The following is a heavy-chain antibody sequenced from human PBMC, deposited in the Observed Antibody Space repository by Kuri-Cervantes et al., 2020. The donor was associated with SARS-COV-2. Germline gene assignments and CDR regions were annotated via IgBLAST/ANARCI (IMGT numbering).Heavy chain of an antibody. CDR2: IYTSGST. CDR3: ARTYYYDSSGYPRYSDAFDI. Sequence: SETLSLTCTVSGGSISSYYWSWIRQSAGKGLEWIGRIYTSGSTNYNPSLKSRVTISVDTSKNQFSLKLSSVTAADTAVYYCARTYYYDSSGYPRYSDAFDIWGQGTMVTVSS. J-gene: IGHJ3*02. CDR1: GGSISSYY. D-gene: IGHD3-22*01. V-gene: IGHV4-4*07.